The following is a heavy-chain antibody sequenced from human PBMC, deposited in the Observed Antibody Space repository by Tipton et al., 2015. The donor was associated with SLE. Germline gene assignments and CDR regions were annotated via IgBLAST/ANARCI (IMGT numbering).Heavy chain of an antibody. Sequence: QSGPEVKKPGASVKVSCKASGYTFTSYGISWVRQAPGQRLEWMGWINAGNGNTKYSENFQGRVTFSRDTSAKAVFLEFYSLTSEDTAVYYCARRAGFGVFDFGHLYYFDLWGRDTLVTVSS. V-gene: IGHV1-3*01. J-gene: IGHJ2*01. CDR3: ARRAGFGVFDFGHLYYFDL. CDR1: GYTFTSYG. D-gene: IGHD5/OR15-5a*01. CDR2: INAGNGNT.